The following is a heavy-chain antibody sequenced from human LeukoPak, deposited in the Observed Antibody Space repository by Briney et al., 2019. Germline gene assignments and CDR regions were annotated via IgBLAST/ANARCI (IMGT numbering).Heavy chain of an antibody. CDR3: AKASYGDNYFDY. Sequence: GGSLRLSCAASGFTFDDYAMHWVRQAPGKGLEWVSGISWNSGSIGYADSVKGRFTISRDNAKNSLYLQMNNLRAEDTALYYCAKASYGDNYFDYWGQGTLVTVSS. CDR1: GFTFDDYA. J-gene: IGHJ4*02. CDR2: ISWNSGSI. V-gene: IGHV3-9*01. D-gene: IGHD4-17*01.